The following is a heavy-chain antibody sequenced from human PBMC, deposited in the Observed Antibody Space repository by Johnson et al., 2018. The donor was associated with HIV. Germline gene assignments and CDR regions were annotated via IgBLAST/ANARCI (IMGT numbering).Heavy chain of an antibody. D-gene: IGHD4-17*01. Sequence: VQLVESGGGLVKPGGSLRLSCAASGFTLSNAWMSWVRQAPGKGLEWVANIKQDGSEKYYVDSVKGRFTISRDNAKNSLYLQMNSLRAEDTAVYYCAREGDDYGDYVSAFDIWGQGTMVTVSS. CDR1: GFTLSNAW. CDR3: AREGDDYGDYVSAFDI. J-gene: IGHJ3*02. V-gene: IGHV3-7*01. CDR2: IKQDGSEK.